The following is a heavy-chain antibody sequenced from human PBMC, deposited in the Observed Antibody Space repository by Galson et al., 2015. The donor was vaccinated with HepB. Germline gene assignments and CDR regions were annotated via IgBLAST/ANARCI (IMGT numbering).Heavy chain of an antibody. CDR1: GFTFSSYA. D-gene: IGHD6-13*01. CDR2: ISYDGSNK. CDR3: ARDQYSSSWYELSY. J-gene: IGHJ4*02. Sequence: SLRLSCAASGFTFSSYAMHWVRQAPGKGLEWVAVISYDGSNKYYADSVKGRFTISRDNSKNTLYLQMNSLRAEDTAVYYCARDQYSSSWYELSYWGQGTLVTVSS. V-gene: IGHV3-30-3*01.